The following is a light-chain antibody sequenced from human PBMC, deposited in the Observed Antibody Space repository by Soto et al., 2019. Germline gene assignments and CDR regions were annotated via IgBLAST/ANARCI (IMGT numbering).Light chain of an antibody. Sequence: EIVMTQSPVTLSASAGEKATFSCRASQSVTNNLAWYQQTPGQAPRLLIYRASTRVTGVPVRFSGSGSGTQVTPTISSLQPEDYAVYYCHQYNNWSRTFGQGTKVDIK. CDR2: RAS. J-gene: IGKJ1*01. CDR3: HQYNNWSRT. CDR1: QSVTNN. V-gene: IGKV3D-15*01.